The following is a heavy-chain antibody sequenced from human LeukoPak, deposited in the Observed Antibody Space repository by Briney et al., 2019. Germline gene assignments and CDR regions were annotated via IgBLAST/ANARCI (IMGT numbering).Heavy chain of an antibody. V-gene: IGHV1-2*02. CDR2: INPNSGDT. CDR3: ATVRGGLQYGTSTRCYAFDY. J-gene: IGHJ4*02. CDR1: GYTFTTYY. D-gene: IGHD2-2*01. Sequence: ASLKVSCKASGYTFTTYYMHWVRQAPGQGLEWMGWINPNSGDTCYSQRFQGRVTMTRDTSISTAYMELSRLISDDTAVYYCATVRGGLQYGTSTRCYAFDYWGQGTLVTVSS.